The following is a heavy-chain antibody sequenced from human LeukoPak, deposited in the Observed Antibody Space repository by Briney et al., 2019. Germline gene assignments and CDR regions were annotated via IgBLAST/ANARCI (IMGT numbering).Heavy chain of an antibody. Sequence: SETLSLTCAVSGGSISSGGYSWSWIRQPPGKGLEWIGYIYHSGSTYYNPFLKSRVTISVDRSKNQFSLKLSSVTAADTAVYYCAREGGGSYTRGYFDLWGRGTLVTVSS. CDR2: IYHSGST. CDR3: AREGGGSYTRGYFDL. CDR1: GGSISSGGYS. V-gene: IGHV4-30-2*01. D-gene: IGHD1-26*01. J-gene: IGHJ2*01.